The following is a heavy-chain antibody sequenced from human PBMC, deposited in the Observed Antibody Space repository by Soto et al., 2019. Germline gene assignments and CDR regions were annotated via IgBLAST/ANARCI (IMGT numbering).Heavy chain of an antibody. J-gene: IGHJ4*02. CDR3: ARDQSSGSYYLSGY. V-gene: IGHV1-69*01. CDR1: GGTFTSYA. D-gene: IGHD1-26*01. Sequence: QVQLVQSGAEVKKPGSWVRVSCKASGGTFTSYAISWVRQAPGQGLGWMGGIIPIFGTANYAQKFQGRVTITADESTSTAYMELSSLRSEDTAVYYCARDQSSGSYYLSGYWGQGTLVTVSS. CDR2: IIPIFGTA.